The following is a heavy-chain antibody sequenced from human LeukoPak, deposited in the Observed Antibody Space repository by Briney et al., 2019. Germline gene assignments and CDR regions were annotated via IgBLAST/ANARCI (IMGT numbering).Heavy chain of an antibody. CDR3: AIDPNWGTHS. V-gene: IGHV3-53*01. D-gene: IGHD7-27*01. CDR2: IYSGGST. CDR1: GFTVSSNY. Sequence: GSLRLSCAASGFTVSSNYMSWVRQAPGKGLEWVSVIYSGGSTYYADSVKGRFTISRDNFKNALYLQMNSLRVEDTAVYYCAIDPNWGTHSWGQGVLVTVSS. J-gene: IGHJ4*02.